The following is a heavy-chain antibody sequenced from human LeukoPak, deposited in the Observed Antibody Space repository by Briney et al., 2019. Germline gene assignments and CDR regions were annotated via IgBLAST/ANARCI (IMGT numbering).Heavy chain of an antibody. CDR3: ARAATSGNMEYFQH. V-gene: IGHV5-51*01. CDR2: IYPDDSDS. J-gene: IGHJ1*01. CDR1: GYNFITYW. D-gene: IGHD5-12*01. Sequence: GESLKISCKGSGYNFITYWIGWVRQMPGKGLEWMGIIYPDDSDSRYSPSFEGQVTISADKAITTAYLQWSSLKASDTAMYYCARAATSGNMEYFQHWGQGTLVTVSS.